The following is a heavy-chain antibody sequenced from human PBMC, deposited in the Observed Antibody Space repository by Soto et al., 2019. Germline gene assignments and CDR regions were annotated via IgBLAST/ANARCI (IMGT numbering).Heavy chain of an antibody. CDR2: IKQDGSEK. Sequence: PGGSLRLSCAASGFIFSDYWMSWVRQAPGKGLEWVANIKQDGSEKYYVDSVKGRFTISRDNAKNSLYLQMNSLRAEDTAVYFCARAGTPYSFDYWGQGTLVTVSS. V-gene: IGHV3-7*01. CDR3: ARAGTPYSFDY. D-gene: IGHD1-26*01. CDR1: GFIFSDYW. J-gene: IGHJ4*02.